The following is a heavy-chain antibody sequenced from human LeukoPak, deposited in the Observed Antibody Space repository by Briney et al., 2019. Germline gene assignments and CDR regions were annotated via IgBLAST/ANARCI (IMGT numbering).Heavy chain of an antibody. Sequence: GASVKVSCKASGYTFTGYYMHWVRQAPGQGLEWMGWINPNSGGTNYAQKFQGRVTMTRDTSISTAYMELSSLRSEDTAVYYCARGIKDSSSFRFDYWGQGTLVTVSS. D-gene: IGHD6-6*01. CDR1: GYTFTGYY. CDR2: INPNSGGT. V-gene: IGHV1-2*02. CDR3: ARGIKDSSSFRFDY. J-gene: IGHJ4*02.